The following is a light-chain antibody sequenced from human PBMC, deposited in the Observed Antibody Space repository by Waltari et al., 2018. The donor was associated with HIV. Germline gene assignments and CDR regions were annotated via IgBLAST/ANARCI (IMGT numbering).Light chain of an antibody. Sequence: QVVLTQSPSASAPLGTSVNLTCTLNSGHSSYAIAWHQQQPEKGPRYMMKLKSDGGHSRGDGVPDRFSVSSSGSKRYLSISSLQSEDEADYYCQTWGTGGVFGGGTKLTVL. CDR2: LKSDGGH. CDR1: SGHSSYA. V-gene: IGLV4-69*01. CDR3: QTWGTGGV. J-gene: IGLJ3*02.